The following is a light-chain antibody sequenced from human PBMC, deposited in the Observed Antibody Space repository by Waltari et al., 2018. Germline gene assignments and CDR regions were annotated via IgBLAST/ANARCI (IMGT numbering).Light chain of an antibody. V-gene: IGLV3-25*03. Sequence: SYGLTQPPSVSVSPGQTAKINCSGDVLPRQYAAWYRQRPGQAPIMLIYKDIARPSGIPERFSGSSSGTTVTLTISGVQAEDDGDYFCQSTDTNSGTRVFGSGTKVNVL. CDR1: VLPRQY. J-gene: IGLJ1*01. CDR2: KDI. CDR3: QSTDTNSGTRV.